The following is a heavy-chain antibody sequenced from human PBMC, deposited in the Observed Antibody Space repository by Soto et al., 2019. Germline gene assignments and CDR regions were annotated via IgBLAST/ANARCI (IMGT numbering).Heavy chain of an antibody. V-gene: IGHV1-24*01. Sequence: GASVKVSCKVSGYTLTELSMHWVRQAPGKGLEWMGGFDPEDGETIYAQKFQGRVTMTEDTSTDTAYMELSSLRSEDTALYYRATLLGRNVDVLASSTRAFDNWGEGTMVT. CDR2: FDPEDGET. J-gene: IGHJ3*02. CDR3: ATLLGRNVDVLASSTRAFDN. D-gene: IGHD3-9*01. CDR1: GYTLTELS.